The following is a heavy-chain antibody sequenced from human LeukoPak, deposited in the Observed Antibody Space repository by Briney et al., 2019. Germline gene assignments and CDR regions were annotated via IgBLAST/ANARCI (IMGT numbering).Heavy chain of an antibody. CDR2: ISSTSTSI. V-gene: IGHV3-21*01. J-gene: IGHJ6*02. Sequence: PGGSLRLSCAASGFTFSSHTMNWVRQAPGKGLEWVSSISSTSTSIYHADSVKGRFTISRDNTKNSLYLQMDSLRAEDTAVYYCAKDPIAVAGNNYYGMDVWGQGTTVTVSS. CDR3: AKDPIAVAGNNYYGMDV. D-gene: IGHD6-19*01. CDR1: GFTFSSHT.